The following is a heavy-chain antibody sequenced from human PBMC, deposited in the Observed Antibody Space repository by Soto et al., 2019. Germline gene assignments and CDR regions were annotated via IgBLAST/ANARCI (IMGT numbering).Heavy chain of an antibody. CDR3: AHRQAGSGIRAFAI. CDR2: IYWDDDK. J-gene: IGHJ3*02. D-gene: IGHD3-10*01. CDR1: GFSLSTNGVG. V-gene: IGHV2-5*02. Sequence: QITLKESGPPLVKPTQTLTLTCTFSGFSLSTNGVGVGWIRQPPGKALEWLALIYWDDDKRYSPSLKTRLTIPKDTSKTQLALTTTNMHPVATGTYYCAHRQAGSGIRAFAIWGQGTMVTVSS.